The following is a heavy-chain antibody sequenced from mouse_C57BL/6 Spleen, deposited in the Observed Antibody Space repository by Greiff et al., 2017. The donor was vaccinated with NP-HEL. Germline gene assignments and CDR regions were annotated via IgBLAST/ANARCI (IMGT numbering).Heavy chain of an antibody. CDR2: ISYDGSN. CDR3: ARRREGYDYDGFDY. Sequence: VQLQQSGPGLVKPSQSLSLPCSVTGYSITSGYYWNWIRQFPGNKLEWMGYISYDGSNNYNPSLKNRISITRDTSKNQFFLKLNSVTTEDTATYYCARRREGYDYDGFDYWGQGTTLTVSS. J-gene: IGHJ2*01. V-gene: IGHV3-6*01. CDR1: GYSITSGYY. D-gene: IGHD2-4*01.